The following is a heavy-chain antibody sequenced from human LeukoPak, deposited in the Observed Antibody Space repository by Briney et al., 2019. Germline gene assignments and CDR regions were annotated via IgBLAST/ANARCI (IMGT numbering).Heavy chain of an antibody. CDR1: GFTFSSYS. Sequence: GGSLRLPCAASGFTFSSYSMNWVRQAPGKGLEWVSSISSSSSYIYYADSVKGRFTISRDNAKNSLYLQMNSLRAEDTAVYYCARVSYSGNYYGFDYWGQGTLVTVSS. D-gene: IGHD1-26*01. CDR3: ARVSYSGNYYGFDY. CDR2: ISSSSSYI. J-gene: IGHJ4*02. V-gene: IGHV3-21*01.